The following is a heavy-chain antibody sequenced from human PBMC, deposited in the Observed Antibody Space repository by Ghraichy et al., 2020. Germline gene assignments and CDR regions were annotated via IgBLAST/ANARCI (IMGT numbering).Heavy chain of an antibody. Sequence: ETLSLTCTVSGGSISGYYWSWIRQPPGRGLEWIGYIYSSGSTNYNPSLKSRVTISGDTSKNQFSLKLSSVTAADTAVYYCARHGVGAARDWGQGTLVTVSS. CDR3: ARHGVGAARD. D-gene: IGHD1-26*01. CDR2: IYSSGST. V-gene: IGHV4-59*08. CDR1: GGSISGYY. J-gene: IGHJ4*02.